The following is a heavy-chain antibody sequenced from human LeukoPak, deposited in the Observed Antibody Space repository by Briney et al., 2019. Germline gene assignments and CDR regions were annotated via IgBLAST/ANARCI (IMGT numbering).Heavy chain of an antibody. Sequence: GASVKVSCKASGYTFTGYYMHWVRQAPGQGLEWMGWINPNSDGTNYAQKFQGRVTMTRDTSISTAYMELSRLRSDDTAVYYRARDRLAHAIVVVPAATREFDYWGQGTLVTVSS. CDR3: ARDRLAHAIVVVPAATREFDY. J-gene: IGHJ4*02. CDR2: INPNSDGT. D-gene: IGHD2-2*01. V-gene: IGHV1-2*02. CDR1: GYTFTGYY.